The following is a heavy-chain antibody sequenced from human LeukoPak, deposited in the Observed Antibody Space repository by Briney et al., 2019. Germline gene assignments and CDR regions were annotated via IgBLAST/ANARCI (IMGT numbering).Heavy chain of an antibody. CDR3: ARWSGTVVTPVVVAY. Sequence: GESLKISCKGSGYSFTSYRIGWVRRMPGKGLEWMGIIYPGDSDTRYSPSFQGQVTISADKSISTAYLQWSSLKASDTAMYYCARWSGTVVTPVVVAYWGQGTLVTVSS. CDR2: IYPGDSDT. J-gene: IGHJ4*02. V-gene: IGHV5-51*01. CDR1: GYSFTSYR. D-gene: IGHD4-23*01.